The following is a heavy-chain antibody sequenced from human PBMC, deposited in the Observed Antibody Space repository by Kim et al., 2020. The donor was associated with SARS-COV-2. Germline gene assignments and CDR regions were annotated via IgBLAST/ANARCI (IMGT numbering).Heavy chain of an antibody. CDR3: AREEAVVDGDPFDY. Sequence: AVSVKSRITINPDTSKNQFSLQLNSVTPEDTAVYYCAREEAVVDGDPFDYWGQGTLVTVSS. J-gene: IGHJ4*02. D-gene: IGHD2-21*01. V-gene: IGHV6-1*01.